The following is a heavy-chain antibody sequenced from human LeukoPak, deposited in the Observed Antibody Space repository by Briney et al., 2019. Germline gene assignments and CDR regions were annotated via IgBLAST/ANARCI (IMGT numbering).Heavy chain of an antibody. J-gene: IGHJ6*02. Sequence: GGSLRLSCVVSGFRFDDYGMHWVRQAPGKDLEWVSGISWSGTTTGYADSVKGRFTISRDSAKNSLYLQMDSLRVEDTGLYYCAKDESTGGFAPGYFYGMGVWGQGTTVTVSS. CDR3: AKDESTGGFAPGYFYGMGV. D-gene: IGHD3-16*01. CDR2: ISWSGTTT. CDR1: GFRFDDYG. V-gene: IGHV3-9*01.